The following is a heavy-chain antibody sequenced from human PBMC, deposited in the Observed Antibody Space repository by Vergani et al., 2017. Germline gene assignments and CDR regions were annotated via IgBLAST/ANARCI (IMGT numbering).Heavy chain of an antibody. Sequence: QVQLQQSGAGLLKPSETLSLMCGLYGGLFRGYYWSWIRQSPGTGLEWIGEIDHSGSANYNPSLKTRVIISVDTSKNQFSRKLTSVTAAYTSVYYCARHGPGYYHYDMYVWGKGTTVTVSS. CDR3: ARHGPGYYHYDMYV. D-gene: IGHD2-8*01. CDR1: GGLFRGYY. CDR2: IDHSGSA. V-gene: IGHV4-34*02. J-gene: IGHJ6*03.